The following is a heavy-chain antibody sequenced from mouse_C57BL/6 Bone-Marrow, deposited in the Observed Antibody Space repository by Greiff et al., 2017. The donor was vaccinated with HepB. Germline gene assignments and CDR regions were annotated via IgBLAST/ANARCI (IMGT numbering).Heavy chain of an antibody. CDR3: ARRAVVAKNYAMDY. J-gene: IGHJ4*01. CDR2: INPSSGYT. Sequence: KLQPSGAELARPGASVKMSCKASGYTFTSYTMHWVKQRPGQGLEWIGYINPSSGYTKYNQKFKDKATLTADKSSSTAYMQLSSLTSEDSAVYYCARRAVVAKNYAMDYWGQGTSVTVSS. V-gene: IGHV1-4*01. D-gene: IGHD1-1*01. CDR1: GYTFTSYT.